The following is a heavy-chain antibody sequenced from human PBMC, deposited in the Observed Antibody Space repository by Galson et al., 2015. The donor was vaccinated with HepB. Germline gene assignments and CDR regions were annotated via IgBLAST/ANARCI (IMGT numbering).Heavy chain of an antibody. V-gene: IGHV1-8*02. CDR3: ARVRYYGSGSYYNPLFYYYYYYMDV. CDR2: MNPNSGNT. D-gene: IGHD3-10*01. J-gene: IGHJ6*03. CDR1: GYTFTSYG. Sequence: QSGAEVKKPGASVKVSCKASGYTFTSYGISWVRQAPGQGLEWMGWMNPNSGNTGYAQKFQGRVTMTRNTSISTAYMELSSLRSEDTAVYYCARVRYYGSGSYYNPLFYYYYYYMDVWGKGTTVTVSS.